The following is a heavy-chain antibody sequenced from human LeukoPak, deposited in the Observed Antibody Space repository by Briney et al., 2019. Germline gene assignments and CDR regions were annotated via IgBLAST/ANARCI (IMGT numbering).Heavy chain of an antibody. Sequence: SETLSLTCAVYDGSFSVYYWSWIRQPPGKGLEWIGEINHSGSTNYNPSLKSRVTISVDTSKNQFSLKLSSLTAADTAVYYCARGLRYFDSLLGSHMDVWGKGTTVTVSS. D-gene: IGHD3-9*01. CDR3: ARGLRYFDSLLGSHMDV. V-gene: IGHV4-34*01. J-gene: IGHJ6*03. CDR1: DGSFSVYY. CDR2: INHSGST.